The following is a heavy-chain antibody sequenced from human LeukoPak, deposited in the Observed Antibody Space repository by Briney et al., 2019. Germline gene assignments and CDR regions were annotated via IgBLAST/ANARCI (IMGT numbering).Heavy chain of an antibody. CDR2: IKQDGSEK. Sequence: PGGSLRLSCAASGSTFSSYWMSWVRQAPGKGLEWVANIKQDGSEKYYVDSVKGRFTASRDNAKNSLYLQMNSLRAEDTAVYYCARVFNFWSGYYRDSWGQGTLVTVSS. CDR3: ARVFNFWSGYYRDS. CDR1: GSTFSSYW. V-gene: IGHV3-7*04. J-gene: IGHJ4*02. D-gene: IGHD3-3*01.